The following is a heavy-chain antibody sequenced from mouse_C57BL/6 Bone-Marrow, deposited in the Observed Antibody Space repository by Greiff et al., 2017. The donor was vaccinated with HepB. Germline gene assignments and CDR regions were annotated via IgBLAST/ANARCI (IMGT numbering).Heavy chain of an antibody. CDR1: GYTFTDYY. CDR3: AITTVVPSYAMDY. D-gene: IGHD1-1*01. CDR2: IYPGSGNT. Sequence: VQLQQSGAELVRPGASVKLSCKASGYTFTDYYINWVKQRPGQGLEWIARIYPGSGNTYYNEKFKGKATLTAEKSSSTAYMQLSSLTSEDSAVYFCAITTVVPSYAMDYWGQGTSVTVSS. J-gene: IGHJ4*01. V-gene: IGHV1-76*01.